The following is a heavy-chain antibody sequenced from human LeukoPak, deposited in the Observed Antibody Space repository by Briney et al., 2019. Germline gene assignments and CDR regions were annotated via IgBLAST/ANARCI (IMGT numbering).Heavy chain of an antibody. Sequence: GGSLRLSCAASGFTFSSYAMSWVRQAPGKGLEWVSAISGSGGSTYYADSVKGRFTISRDNSKNTLYLQMNSLRAEDTAVYYCAKGGMITFGGVIVSLYHYGMDVWGQGTTVTVSS. D-gene: IGHD3-16*02. CDR3: AKGGMITFGGVIVSLYHYGMDV. V-gene: IGHV3-23*01. J-gene: IGHJ6*02. CDR1: GFTFSSYA. CDR2: ISGSGGST.